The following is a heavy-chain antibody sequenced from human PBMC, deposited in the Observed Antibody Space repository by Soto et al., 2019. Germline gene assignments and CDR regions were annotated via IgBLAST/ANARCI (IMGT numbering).Heavy chain of an antibody. CDR1: GFTFSDHF. D-gene: IGHD2-15*01. CDR2: ISSRGTYT. J-gene: IGHJ4*02. CDR3: ARGVLPAAEYYFDH. Sequence: QVQLVESGGGLVKPGGSLRLSCGASGFTFSDHFMTWIRQAPGKGPEWVSYISSRGTYTDYADSVKGRFTISRDNAKNSLFLQMNSLRAEDTAVYYCARGVLPAAEYYFDHWGQGNLVTVSS. V-gene: IGHV3-11*05.